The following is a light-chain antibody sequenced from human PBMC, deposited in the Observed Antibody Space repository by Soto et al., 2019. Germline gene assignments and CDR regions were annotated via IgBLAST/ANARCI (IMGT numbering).Light chain of an antibody. CDR1: QSVSSSY. J-gene: IGKJ1*01. V-gene: IGKV3-20*01. CDR3: QQYGSSLTWT. Sequence: EIVLTQSPGTLSLSPGERATLPCRASQSVSSSYLAWYQQKPGQAPRLLIYGASSRATGTPDRFSGSGSGTDFTLTISRLEPEDFAVYYCQQYGSSLTWTFGQGTKVDIK. CDR2: GAS.